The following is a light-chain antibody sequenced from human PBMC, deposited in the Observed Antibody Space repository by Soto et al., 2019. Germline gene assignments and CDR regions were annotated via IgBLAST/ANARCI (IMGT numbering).Light chain of an antibody. J-gene: IGKJ1*01. CDR2: NAS. CDR1: QSVSKY. Sequence: IVLTQSPATLSLSPGERATLSCRASQSVSKYLAWYQQKPGQAPSLLIYNASNRATGIPVRFSGSGSGTDFTLTFSSLEPEDFAVYYCQQRHNWPRTFGQGNKVEI. CDR3: QQRHNWPRT. V-gene: IGKV3-11*01.